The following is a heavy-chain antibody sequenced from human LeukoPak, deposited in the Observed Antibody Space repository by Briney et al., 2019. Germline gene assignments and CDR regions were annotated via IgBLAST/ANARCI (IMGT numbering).Heavy chain of an antibody. Sequence: GGSLRLSCAASGFTFSSYWMSWVRQAPGKGLEWVANIKQDGSEKYYVDSVKGRFTISRDNAKNSLYLQMNSLRAEDTAVYYCARDEEDWLAYCGGDCYSGSSAFDYWGQGTQVTVSS. V-gene: IGHV3-7*01. CDR2: IKQDGSEK. CDR1: GFTFSSYW. J-gene: IGHJ4*02. D-gene: IGHD2-21*02. CDR3: ARDEEDWLAYCGGDCYSGSSAFDY.